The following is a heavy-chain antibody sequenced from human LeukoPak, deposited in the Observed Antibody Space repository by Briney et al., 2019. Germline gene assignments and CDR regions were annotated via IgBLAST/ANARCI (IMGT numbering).Heavy chain of an antibody. CDR3: ARAPYSSGWYLGLRERVWFDP. J-gene: IGHJ5*02. CDR1: GYSISSGYY. Sequence: SETLSLTCTVSGYSISSGYYWGWIRQPPGKGLEWIGSIYHSGSTYYNPSLKSRVTISVDTSKNQFSLKLSSVTAADTAVYYRARAPYSSGWYLGLRERVWFDPWGQGTLVTVSS. V-gene: IGHV4-38-2*02. D-gene: IGHD6-19*01. CDR2: IYHSGST.